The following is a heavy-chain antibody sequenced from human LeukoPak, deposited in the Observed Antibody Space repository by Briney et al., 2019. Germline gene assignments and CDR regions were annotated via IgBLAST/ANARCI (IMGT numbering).Heavy chain of an antibody. CDR1: GFTFDDYA. D-gene: IGHD2-8*02. Sequence: GGSLRLSCAASGFTFDDYAMHWVRQAPGKGLEWVSGISWNSGSIGYAGSVKGRFTISRDNAKNSLYLQMNSLRAEDTAIYYCAKHQPGQRVVDYWGQGTLVTVSS. V-gene: IGHV3-9*01. J-gene: IGHJ4*02. CDR2: ISWNSGSI. CDR3: AKHQPGQRVVDY.